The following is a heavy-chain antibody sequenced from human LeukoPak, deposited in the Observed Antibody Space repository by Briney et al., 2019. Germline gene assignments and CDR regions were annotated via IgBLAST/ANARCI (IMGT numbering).Heavy chain of an antibody. CDR2: IYHTGST. Sequence: SETLSLTCIVSGDSIATGGYYWGWIRQFPGKGLEWLGYIYHTGSTIYNPSLKSRLAMSVDSSKTQFSLHVNSVPAADPAVYFCARGGVVVPALRFDYWGQGALVTVSS. J-gene: IGHJ4*02. V-gene: IGHV4-31*02. CDR3: ARGGVVVPALRFDY. D-gene: IGHD2-21*02. CDR1: GDSIATGGYY.